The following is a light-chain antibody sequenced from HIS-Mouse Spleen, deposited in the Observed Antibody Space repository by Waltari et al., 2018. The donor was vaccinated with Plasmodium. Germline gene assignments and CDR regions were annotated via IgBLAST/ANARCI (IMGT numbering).Light chain of an antibody. Sequence: SYELTQPPSVSVSPGQTARITCSGDALPNKYDYWYPQKSGQAPVLVIYEDSKRPSGIPERFSGSSSGTMATLTISGAQVEDEADYYCYSTDSSGNHRVFGGGTKLTVL. V-gene: IGLV3-10*01. CDR2: EDS. CDR1: ALPNKY. CDR3: YSTDSSGNHRV. J-gene: IGLJ3*02.